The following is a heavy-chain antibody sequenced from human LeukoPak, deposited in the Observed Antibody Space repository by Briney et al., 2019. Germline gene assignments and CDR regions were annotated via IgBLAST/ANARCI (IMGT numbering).Heavy chain of an antibody. J-gene: IGHJ4*02. V-gene: IGHV1-18*04. CDR2: ISGHNGRT. CDR3: ARGPGIAVAGVFDY. D-gene: IGHD6-19*01. Sequence: ASVKVSCKASGYTFTSYGINWVRQAPGQGLEWMGWISGHNGRTNYVQKMQGRVTMTTDTSTNTAYMELRNLTSDDTAVYYCARGPGIAVAGVFDYWGQGSLVTVPS. CDR1: GYTFTSYG.